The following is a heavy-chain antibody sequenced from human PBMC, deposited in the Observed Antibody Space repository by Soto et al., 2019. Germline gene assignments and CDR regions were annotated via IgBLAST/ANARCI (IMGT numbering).Heavy chain of an antibody. CDR3: AREGGIVGATAADY. J-gene: IGHJ4*02. V-gene: IGHV4-59*06. D-gene: IGHD1-26*01. CDR2: IYYSGST. CDR1: GGSISSYY. Sequence: PSETLSLTCTVSGGSISSYYWSWIRQPPGKGLEWIGYIYYSGSTYYNPSLKSRVTISVDTSKNQFSLKLSSVTAADTAVYYCAREGGIVGATAADYWGQGTLVTVSS.